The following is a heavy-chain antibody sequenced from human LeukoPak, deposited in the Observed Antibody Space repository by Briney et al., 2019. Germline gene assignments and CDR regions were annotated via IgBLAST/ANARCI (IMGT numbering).Heavy chain of an antibody. CDR3: ARDLTYSGRAVYYFDY. CDR1: GFTFSSYG. D-gene: IGHD1-26*01. V-gene: IGHV3-30*02. CDR2: IRYDGSNK. Sequence: GGSLRLSCAASGFTFSSYGMHWVRQAPGKGLEWVAFIRYDGSNKYYADSVKGRFTISRDNSKNTLYLQMNSLRAEDTAVYYCARDLTYSGRAVYYFDYWGQGTLVTVSS. J-gene: IGHJ4*02.